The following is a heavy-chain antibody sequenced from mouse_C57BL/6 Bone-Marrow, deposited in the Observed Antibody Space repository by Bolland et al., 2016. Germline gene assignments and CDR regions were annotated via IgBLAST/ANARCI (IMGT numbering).Heavy chain of an antibody. Sequence: SNNYATYYADSVKDRFTISRDDSESMLYLQMNNLKTEDTAMYYSVRESPLLLRFAYWGQGTLV. D-gene: IGHD1-1*01. V-gene: IGHV10-1*01. J-gene: IGHJ3*01. CDR3: VRESPLLLRFAY. CDR2: SNNYAT.